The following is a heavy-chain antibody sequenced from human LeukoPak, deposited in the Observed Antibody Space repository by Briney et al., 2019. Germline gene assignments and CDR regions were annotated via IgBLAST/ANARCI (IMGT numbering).Heavy chain of an antibody. CDR3: ARPSSSIDAFDI. J-gene: IGHJ3*02. CDR2: IYPDDSDT. D-gene: IGHD6-13*01. CDR1: GYDFTTYW. V-gene: IGHV5-51*01. Sequence: GESLQISCKGSGYDFTTYWIAWVRQMPGKGLEWMGIIYPDDSDTRYSPSFQGQVTISADKSISTAYLQWSSLKASDTAMYYCARPSSSIDAFDIWGQGTMVTVSS.